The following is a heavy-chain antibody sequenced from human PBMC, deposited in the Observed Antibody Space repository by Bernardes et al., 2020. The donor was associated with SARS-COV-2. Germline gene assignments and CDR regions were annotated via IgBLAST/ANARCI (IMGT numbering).Heavy chain of an antibody. J-gene: IGHJ6*02. V-gene: IGHV4-34*01. CDR2: INHRGRT. CDR3: ARVHYGAAGSEYYGMDV. D-gene: IGHD4-17*01. Sequence: SEKLSLTFAVYCGSFSAYYLTWILPSPGKGLEWIGEINHRGRTNYNPSLKSRITISVDTSKNQFSLKVTSVTAADTAVYFCARVHYGAAGSEYYGMDVWGQGTTVTVFS. CDR1: CGSFSAYY.